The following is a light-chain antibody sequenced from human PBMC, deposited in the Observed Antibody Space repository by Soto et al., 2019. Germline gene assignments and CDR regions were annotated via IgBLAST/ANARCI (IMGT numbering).Light chain of an antibody. CDR1: QSVSSY. CDR3: QQYSQWPSYT. J-gene: IGKJ2*01. Sequence: EIVLTQSPATLSLSPGERATLSCRASQSVSSYLAWYQQKPGQAPRLLIYDASNRATGIPARFSGSGSGTDFTLTISRLEPEDFAVYHCQQYSQWPSYTFGQGTKVDI. V-gene: IGKV3-11*01. CDR2: DAS.